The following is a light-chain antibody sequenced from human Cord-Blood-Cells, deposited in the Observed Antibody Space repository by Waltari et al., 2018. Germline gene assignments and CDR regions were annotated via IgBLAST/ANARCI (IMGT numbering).Light chain of an antibody. J-gene: IGKJ2*03. CDR1: QSISSY. V-gene: IGKV1-39*01. CDR2: AAS. Sequence: DIQMTQSPSSLSASVGDRVTITCRASQSISSYLNWYQQKPGKAPKLLIYAASSLQSGVPSRFSGSGAGTDFSLTIRSLQPEEFASYSCQQSYRTPRSFGQGTKLEIK. CDR3: QQSYRTPRS.